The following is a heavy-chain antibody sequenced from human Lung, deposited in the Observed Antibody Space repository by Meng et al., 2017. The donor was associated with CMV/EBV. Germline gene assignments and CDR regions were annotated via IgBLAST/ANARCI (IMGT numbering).Heavy chain of an antibody. Sequence: GESLKISCSASGFTFSSYCTHWVRQAPGKGLEWVAFIRYDGKNKYYADSVKGRFTISRDNSKNTLYLQMNSQRAEDTAVYYCAKADGYRYGNYYYCGMDVWGQGXTVTVSS. CDR2: IRYDGKNK. V-gene: IGHV3-30*02. J-gene: IGHJ6*02. CDR3: AKADGYRYGNYYYCGMDV. CDR1: GFTFSSYC. D-gene: IGHD5-18*01.